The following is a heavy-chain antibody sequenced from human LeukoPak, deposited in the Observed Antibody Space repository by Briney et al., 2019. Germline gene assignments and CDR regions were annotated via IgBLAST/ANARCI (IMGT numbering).Heavy chain of an antibody. D-gene: IGHD6-13*01. V-gene: IGHV3-48*04. CDR2: ISSSSSTI. Sequence: GGSLRLSCAASGFTLSSYSMNWVRQAPGKGLEWVSYISSSSSTIYYADSVKGRFTISRDNAKNSLYLQMNSLRAEDTAVYYCARDRRAATFDYWGQGTLVTVSS. CDR3: ARDRRAATFDY. J-gene: IGHJ4*02. CDR1: GFTLSSYS.